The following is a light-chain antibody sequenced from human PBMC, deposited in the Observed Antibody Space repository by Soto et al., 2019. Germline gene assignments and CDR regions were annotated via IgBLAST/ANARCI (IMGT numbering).Light chain of an antibody. CDR1: HSVGTN. CDR2: GAS. CDR3: QQYGSSLFT. J-gene: IGKJ3*01. Sequence: EIVMTQSPATLSVSPCDRVTLSWRASHSVGTNLAWYQQKPGQAPRLLIYGASARATDVPVRFSGSGSGTEFTLTISRLEPEDFAVYYCQQYGSSLFTFGPGTKVDIK. V-gene: IGKV3-15*01.